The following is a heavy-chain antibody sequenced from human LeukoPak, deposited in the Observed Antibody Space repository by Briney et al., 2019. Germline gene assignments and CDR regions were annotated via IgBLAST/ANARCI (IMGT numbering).Heavy chain of an antibody. CDR2: ISSDSYYI. CDR3: ARSPKYGGNF. J-gene: IGHJ4*02. Sequence: GGSLRLSCAASGFTFSSYAMSWVRQTPGKGLEWLSSISSDSYYIYYADSVKGRFTVSRDNAKNSLYLQMRSLRADDSAVYYCARSPKYGGNFWGQGTQVTVSS. CDR1: GFTFSSYA. V-gene: IGHV3-21*01. D-gene: IGHD1-26*01.